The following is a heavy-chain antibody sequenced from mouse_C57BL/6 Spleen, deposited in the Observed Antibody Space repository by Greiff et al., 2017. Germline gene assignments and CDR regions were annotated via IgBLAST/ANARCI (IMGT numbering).Heavy chain of an antibody. CDR2: FYPGDGDT. CDR3: ARDYGSSFRFAY. CDR1: GYAFSTSW. V-gene: IGHV1-82*01. J-gene: IGHJ3*01. Sequence: VQLQESGPELVKPGASVKISCKASGYAFSTSWMNWVKQRPGKGLEWIGRFYPGDGDTNYNGKFKGKATLTADKSSSTVYLQLSSLTSEDSAVYFCARDYGSSFRFAYWGQGTLVTVSA. D-gene: IGHD1-1*01.